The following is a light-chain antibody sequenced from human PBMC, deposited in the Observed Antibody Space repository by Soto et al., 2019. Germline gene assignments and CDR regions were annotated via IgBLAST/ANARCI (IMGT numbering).Light chain of an antibody. J-gene: IGKJ1*01. V-gene: IGKV4-1*01. CDR3: QQYYSTLWT. CDR1: RNFLYGSNNKNY. Sequence: DIVMTQSPNSLAVSLGERATINCKSSRNFLYGSNNKNYLAWYQQKPGQPPKLLIYWASTRESGVPDRFSGSGSGTDFTLTISSLQAEDVAVYYCQQYYSTLWTFGQGTKVEIK. CDR2: WAS.